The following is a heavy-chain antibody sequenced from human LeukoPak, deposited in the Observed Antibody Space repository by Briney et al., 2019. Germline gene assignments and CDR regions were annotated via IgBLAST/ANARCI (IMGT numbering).Heavy chain of an antibody. CDR2: TNHRGST. V-gene: IGHV4-34*01. D-gene: IGHD3-10*01. CDR1: GGSFSGYY. CDR3: ARHAGGVLWFGELFGVQNWFDP. Sequence: SETLSLTCAVYGGSFSGYYWSWIRQPPGKGLEWIGETNHRGSTNYNPSLKSRVTISVDTSKNQFSPKLSSVTAADTAVYYCARHAGGVLWFGELFGVQNWFDPWGQGTLVTVSS. J-gene: IGHJ5*02.